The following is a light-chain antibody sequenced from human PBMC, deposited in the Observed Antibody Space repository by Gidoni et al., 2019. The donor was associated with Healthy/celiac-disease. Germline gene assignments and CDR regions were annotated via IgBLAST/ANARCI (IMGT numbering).Light chain of an antibody. V-gene: IGLV1-40*01. Sequence: VPDRFSGSKSGTSASLAITGLQAEDEADYYCQSYDSSLNYVFGTGTKVTVL. J-gene: IGLJ1*01. CDR3: QSYDSSLNYV.